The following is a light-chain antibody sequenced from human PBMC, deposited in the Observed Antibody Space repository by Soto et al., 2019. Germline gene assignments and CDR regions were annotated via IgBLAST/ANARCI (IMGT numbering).Light chain of an antibody. V-gene: IGKV3-11*01. Sequence: EIVLTQSPATLSLSPGERATLSCRASQSVSSYLAWYQQKPGQAPRLLIHDASNRATGIPARFSGSGSGKDFTLPISSLEPEDFAVYYCQQRSNWLYTFGQGTKLEIK. CDR3: QQRSNWLYT. J-gene: IGKJ2*01. CDR2: DAS. CDR1: QSVSSY.